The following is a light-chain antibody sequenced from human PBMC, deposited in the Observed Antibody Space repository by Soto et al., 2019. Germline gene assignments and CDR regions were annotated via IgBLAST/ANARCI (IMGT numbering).Light chain of an antibody. J-gene: IGKJ1*01. Sequence: EIVLTQSPGTLSLSPGERATLSCRASQSVSSSYLAWYQQKPGQAPRLLIYGASSRATGIPDRFSGSGSGTGCTLTISILEPEDLAVKYCQHYGSSPLTFGQGTKVEI. V-gene: IGKV3-20*01. CDR3: QHYGSSPLT. CDR1: QSVSSSY. CDR2: GAS.